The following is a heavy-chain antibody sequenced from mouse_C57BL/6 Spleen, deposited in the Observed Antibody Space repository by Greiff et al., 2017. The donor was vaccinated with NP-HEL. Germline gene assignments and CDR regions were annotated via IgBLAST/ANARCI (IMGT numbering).Heavy chain of an antibody. CDR1: GYSITSGYY. D-gene: IGHD4-1*02. CDR2: ISYDGSN. J-gene: IGHJ4*01. Sequence: ESGPGLVKPSQSLSLTCSVTGYSITSGYYWNWIRQFPGNKLEWMGYISYDGSNNYNPSLKNRISITRDTSKNQFFLKLNSVTTEDTATYYCAANWGYAMDYWGQGTSVTVSS. CDR3: AANWGYAMDY. V-gene: IGHV3-6*01.